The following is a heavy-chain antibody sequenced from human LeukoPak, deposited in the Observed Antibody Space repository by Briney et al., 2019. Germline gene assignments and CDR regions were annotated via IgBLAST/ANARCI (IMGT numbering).Heavy chain of an antibody. CDR1: GGSISNGSYY. Sequence: SETLSLTCTVSGGSISNGSYYWSWIRQPAGKGLEWIGRIYTSGSTNYNPSLTSRVTISVDPSKNQFSLKLSSVTATDTAVYYCARVGDCSVDSNCYHFADWFDPWGQGTLVTVSS. J-gene: IGHJ5*02. V-gene: IGHV4-61*02. CDR2: IYTSGST. CDR3: ARVGDCSVDSNCYHFADWFDP. D-gene: IGHD2-15*01.